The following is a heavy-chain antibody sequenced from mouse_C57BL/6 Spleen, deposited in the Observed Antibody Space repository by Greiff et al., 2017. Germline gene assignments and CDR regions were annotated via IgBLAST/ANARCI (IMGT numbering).Heavy chain of an antibody. CDR2: IDPSDSET. CDR1: GYTFTSYW. CDR3: ARSGGYYDMDD. D-gene: IGHD3-1*01. J-gene: IGHJ4*01. V-gene: IGHV1-52*01. Sequence: VQLQQPGAELVRPGSSVKLSCKASGYTFTSYWMHWVKQRPIQGLEWIGNIDPSDSETHYNQKFKDKATLTVDKSSSTAYMQLSSLTSEDSAVYYSARSGGYYDMDDWGQGTSGTVAS.